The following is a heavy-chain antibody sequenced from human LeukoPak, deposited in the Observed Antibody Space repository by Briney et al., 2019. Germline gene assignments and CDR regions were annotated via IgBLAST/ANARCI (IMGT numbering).Heavy chain of an antibody. CDR1: GFTFSSYE. V-gene: IGHV3-48*03. Sequence: GGSLRLSCAASGFTFSSYEMNWVRLAPGKGLEWVSYISSSGSTIYYADSVKGRFTISRDNAKNSLYLQMNSLRAEDTAVYYCASELLAFSSSWDDYWGQGTLVTVSS. J-gene: IGHJ4*02. CDR3: ASELLAFSSSWDDY. D-gene: IGHD6-13*01. CDR2: ISSSGSTI.